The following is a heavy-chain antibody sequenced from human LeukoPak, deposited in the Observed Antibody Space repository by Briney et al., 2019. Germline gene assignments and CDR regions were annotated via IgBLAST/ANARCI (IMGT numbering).Heavy chain of an antibody. J-gene: IGHJ4*02. Sequence: ASVKVPCKASGGTFSSYAISWVRRAPGQGLEWMGGIIPIFGTANYAQKFQGRVTITADESTSTAYMELSSLRSEDTAVYYCARGGSYEQFDYWGQGTLVTVSS. CDR3: ARGGSYEQFDY. V-gene: IGHV1-69*13. CDR1: GGTFSSYA. CDR2: IIPIFGTA. D-gene: IGHD1-26*01.